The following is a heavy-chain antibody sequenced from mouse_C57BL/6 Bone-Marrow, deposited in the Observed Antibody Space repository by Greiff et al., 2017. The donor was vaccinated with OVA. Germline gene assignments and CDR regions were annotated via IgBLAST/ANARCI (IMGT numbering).Heavy chain of an antibody. Sequence: VQLVESGAELVRPGASVTLSCKASGYTFTDYEMHWVKQTPVHGLEWIGAIDPETGGTAYNQKFKGKAILTADKSSSTAYMELRSLTSEDSAVYYCTIYGDYWGQGTTLTVSS. V-gene: IGHV1-15*01. J-gene: IGHJ2*01. D-gene: IGHD1-1*01. CDR1: GYTFTDYE. CDR3: TIYGDY. CDR2: IDPETGGT.